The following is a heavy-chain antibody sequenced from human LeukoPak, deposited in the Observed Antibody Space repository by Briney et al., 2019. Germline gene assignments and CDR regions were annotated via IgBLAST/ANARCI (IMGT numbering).Heavy chain of an antibody. J-gene: IGHJ4*02. CDR3: AKFFDILTGYFDS. D-gene: IGHD3-9*01. Sequence: GGSLRLSCAASGFTFSTYAMSWVRQAPGKGLEWVSIVSGGGVNTYYVDSVKGRFTISRDNSKNTLYLQMNSLRADDTAVYYCAKFFDILTGYFDSWGQGTLVTVSS. CDR2: VSGGGVNT. V-gene: IGHV3-23*01. CDR1: GFTFSTYA.